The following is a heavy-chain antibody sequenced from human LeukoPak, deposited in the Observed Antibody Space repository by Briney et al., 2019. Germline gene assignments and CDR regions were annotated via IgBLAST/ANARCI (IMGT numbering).Heavy chain of an antibody. J-gene: IGHJ6*03. D-gene: IGHD1-26*01. Sequence: ASVKVSCKASGYTFTGYYMHWVRQAPGQGLEWMGWINPNSGGTNYAQKFQGRVTMTRDTSISTAYMELSRLRSDDTAVYYCARSIVGATSPYYYYMDVWGKGTTVTVSS. CDR2: INPNSGGT. CDR3: ARSIVGATSPYYYYMDV. CDR1: GYTFTGYY. V-gene: IGHV1-2*02.